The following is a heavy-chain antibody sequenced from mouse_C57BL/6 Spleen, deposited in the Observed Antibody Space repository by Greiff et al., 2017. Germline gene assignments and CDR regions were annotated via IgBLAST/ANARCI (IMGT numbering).Heavy chain of an antibody. CDR1: GYTFTSYW. Sequence: QVQLQQPGAELVRPGTSVRLSCKASGYTFTSYWMHWVKQRPGQGLEWIGVIDPSDSYTNYNQKFKGKATLTVDTSSSTAYMQLSSLTSEDSAVYYCANRRNFDVWGTGTTVTVSS. CDR3: ANRRNFDV. CDR2: IDPSDSYT. J-gene: IGHJ1*03. V-gene: IGHV1-59*01.